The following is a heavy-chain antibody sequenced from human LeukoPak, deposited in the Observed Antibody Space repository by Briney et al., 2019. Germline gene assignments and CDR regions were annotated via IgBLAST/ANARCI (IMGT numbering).Heavy chain of an antibody. CDR2: IRYDGSNK. Sequence: GGSLRLSCAASGFTFSNYGIHWVRQAPGKGLEWVTFIRYDGSNKYYADSVKGRFTISRDNSKNTLYLQMNSLRAEDTAVYYCARDQNYDFWTDAFDVWGQGTMVTVSS. CDR3: ARDQNYDFWTDAFDV. J-gene: IGHJ3*01. CDR1: GFTFSNYG. V-gene: IGHV3-30*02. D-gene: IGHD3-3*01.